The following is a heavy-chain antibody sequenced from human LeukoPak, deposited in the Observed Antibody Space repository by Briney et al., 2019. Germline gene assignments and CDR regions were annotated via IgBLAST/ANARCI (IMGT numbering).Heavy chain of an antibody. Sequence: ASVKVSCKASGYTFTGYYMHWVRQAPGQGLEWMGWISAYNGNTNFAQKLQGRVTMTTDTSTSTAYMELRSLRSDDTAVYYCARDCSGGTCYTSYWGQGTLVIVSS. CDR2: ISAYNGNT. D-gene: IGHD2-15*01. J-gene: IGHJ4*02. V-gene: IGHV1-18*04. CDR3: ARDCSGGTCYTSY. CDR1: GYTFTGYY.